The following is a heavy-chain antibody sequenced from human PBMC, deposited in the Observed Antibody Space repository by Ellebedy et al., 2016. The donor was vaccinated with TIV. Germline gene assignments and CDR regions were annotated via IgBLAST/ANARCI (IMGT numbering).Heavy chain of an antibody. J-gene: IGHJ4*02. D-gene: IGHD3-16*01. CDR2: IYNDGSST. Sequence: PGGSLRLSCAASGFTFSNYWMYWVRQAPGKGLVWVSRIYNDGSSTSYADSVEGRFTISRDNPKNTVYLQMNSLRVEDKAVYYCVRDGSYDYGDYWGQGTVVTVSS. V-gene: IGHV3-74*01. CDR1: GFTFSNYW. CDR3: VRDGSYDYGDY.